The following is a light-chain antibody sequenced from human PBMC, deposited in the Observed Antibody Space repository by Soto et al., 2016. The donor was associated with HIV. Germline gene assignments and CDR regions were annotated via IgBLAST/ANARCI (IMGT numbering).Light chain of an antibody. CDR3: QVWDRNTDHRV. J-gene: IGLJ2*01. CDR1: NIGNKA. CDR2: DDT. Sequence: SYVLTQPPSVSAAPGKTATITCAGDNIGNKAVHWYQQKPGQAPVLVVFDDTRRSSGIPERFSGSNSGNTATLIITRVEVGDEADFYCQVWDRNTDHRVFGGGTRLTVL. V-gene: IGLV3-21*03.